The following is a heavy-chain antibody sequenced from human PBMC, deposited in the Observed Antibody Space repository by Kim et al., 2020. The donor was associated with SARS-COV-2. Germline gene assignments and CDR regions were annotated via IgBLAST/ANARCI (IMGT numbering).Heavy chain of an antibody. CDR2: SIPIFGTA. V-gene: IGHV1-69*13. CDR3: ATGRGEYSSSGKAFDY. CDR1: GGTFSSYA. D-gene: IGHD6-13*01. Sequence: SVKVSCKASGGTFSSYAISWVRQAPGQGLEWMGGSIPIFGTANYAQKFQGRVTITADESTSTAYMELSSLRSEDTAVYYCATGRGEYSSSGKAFDYWGQGTLVTVSS. J-gene: IGHJ4*02.